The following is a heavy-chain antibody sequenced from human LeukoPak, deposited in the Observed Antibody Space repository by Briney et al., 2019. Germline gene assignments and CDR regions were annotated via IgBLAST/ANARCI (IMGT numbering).Heavy chain of an antibody. CDR1: GYTFTAYS. Sequence: GASVKVSCKASGYTFTAYSMHWVRQAPGQGLEWMGWIKPNSGDTNYAQKFQGRVTMTRDTSISAAYMELSRLRSDDMAVYYCASTLGYCTSSSCPDIDYWGQGTLVTVSS. J-gene: IGHJ4*02. CDR2: IKPNSGDT. CDR3: ASTLGYCTSSSCPDIDY. D-gene: IGHD2-2*01. V-gene: IGHV1-2*02.